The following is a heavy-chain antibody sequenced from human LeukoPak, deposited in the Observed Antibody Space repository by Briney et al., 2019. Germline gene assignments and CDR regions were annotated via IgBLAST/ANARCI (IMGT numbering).Heavy chain of an antibody. D-gene: IGHD1-7*01. J-gene: IGHJ4*02. CDR2: IIPILGIA. CDR1: GGTFSSYA. Sequence: GASVKVSCKASGGTFSSYAISWVRQAPGQGLEWMGRIIPILGIANYAQKFQGRVTITADKSTSSACLDLTSLRSEDTAVYYCARDIGLELPFDYWGQGTLVTVSS. V-gene: IGHV1-69*04. CDR3: ARDIGLELPFDY.